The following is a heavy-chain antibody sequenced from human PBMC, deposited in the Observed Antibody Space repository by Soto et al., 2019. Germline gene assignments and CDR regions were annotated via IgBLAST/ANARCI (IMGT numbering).Heavy chain of an antibody. CDR3: AREPLGYCSGGSCRNWFDP. CDR2: INPSGGST. CDR1: GYTFTSYY. D-gene: IGHD2-15*01. J-gene: IGHJ5*02. Sequence: ASVKVSCKASGYTFTSYYMHWVRQAPGQGLEWMGIINPSGGSTSYAQKFQGRVTMTRDTSTSTVYMELSSLRSEDTAVYYCAREPLGYCSGGSCRNWFDPWGQGTLVTVSS. V-gene: IGHV1-46*01.